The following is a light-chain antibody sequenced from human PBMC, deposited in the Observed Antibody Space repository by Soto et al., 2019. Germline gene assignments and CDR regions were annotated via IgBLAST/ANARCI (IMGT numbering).Light chain of an antibody. Sequence: EIVMTQSPATLSVSPGERATLSCRASQSVSSNLAWYQQKPGQAPRLLIYGASTRATGIPARFSGSGSGTDFTLTINRLEPEDFAVYSCQQYGGSPLITFGQGTRLEI. CDR1: QSVSSN. CDR3: QQYGGSPLIT. CDR2: GAS. V-gene: IGKV3-15*01. J-gene: IGKJ5*01.